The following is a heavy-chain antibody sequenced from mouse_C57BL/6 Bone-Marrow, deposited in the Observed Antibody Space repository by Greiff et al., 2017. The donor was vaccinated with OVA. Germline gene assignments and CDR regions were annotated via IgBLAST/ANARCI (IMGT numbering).Heavy chain of an antibody. J-gene: IGHJ2*01. V-gene: IGHV1-15*01. CDR3: TRKTSFDY. Sequence: VNVVESGAELVRPGASVTLSCKASGYTFTDYEMHWVKQTPVHGLEWIGAIDPETGGTAYNQKFKGKAILTADKSSSTAYMELRSLTSEDSAVYYCTRKTSFDYWGQGTTLTVSS. CDR1: GYTFTDYE. D-gene: IGHD1-3*01. CDR2: IDPETGGT.